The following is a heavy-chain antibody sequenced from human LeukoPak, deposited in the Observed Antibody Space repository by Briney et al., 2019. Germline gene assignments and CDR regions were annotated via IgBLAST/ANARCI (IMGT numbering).Heavy chain of an antibody. Sequence: GASVKVSCKASGYTFTSYYMHWVRQAPGQGLEWVGIINPSGGTTVYAQKFHDRVTMTRDTSTSTVYMEVSSLRPEDTAVYYCARPTSIIPASNVYYYYYAMDVWGQGTTVTVSS. D-gene: IGHD2-2*01. CDR1: GYTFTSYY. CDR2: INPSGGTT. V-gene: IGHV1-46*01. J-gene: IGHJ6*02. CDR3: ARPTSIIPASNVYYYYYAMDV.